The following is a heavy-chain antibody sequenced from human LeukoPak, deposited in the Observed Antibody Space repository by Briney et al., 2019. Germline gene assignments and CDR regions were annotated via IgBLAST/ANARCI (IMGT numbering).Heavy chain of an antibody. J-gene: IGHJ6*04. CDR2: TYTSETT. CDR3: ARGGNYGAYSLDV. CDR1: GVSISSYY. D-gene: IGHD3-16*01. V-gene: IGHV4-4*09. Sequence: PSETLSLTCNVSGVSISSYYWSWIRQPPGKGLEWIGYTYTSETTNYNPSLKSRVTVSVDTSKNQLSLKLSSVTAADTAVYYYARGGNYGAYSLDVWGKGTTVTVSS.